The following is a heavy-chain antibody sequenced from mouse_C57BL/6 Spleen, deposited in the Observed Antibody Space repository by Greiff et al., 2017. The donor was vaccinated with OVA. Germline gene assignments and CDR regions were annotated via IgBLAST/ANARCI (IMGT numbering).Heavy chain of an antibody. CDR3: ARKGLTPYYFDY. J-gene: IGHJ2*01. D-gene: IGHD1-3*01. Sequence: QVQLKQPGAELVRPGSSVKLSCKASGYTFTSYWMHWVKQRPIQGLEWIGNIDPSDSETHYNQKFKDKATLTVDKSSSTAYMQLSSLTSEDSAVYYCARKGLTPYYFDYWGQGTTLTVSS. V-gene: IGHV1-52*01. CDR2: IDPSDSET. CDR1: GYTFTSYW.